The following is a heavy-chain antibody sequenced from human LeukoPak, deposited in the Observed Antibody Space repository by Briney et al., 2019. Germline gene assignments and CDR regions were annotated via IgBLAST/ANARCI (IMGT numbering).Heavy chain of an antibody. CDR1: GFTFSSYG. Sequence: GRSLRLSCAASGFTFSSYGMHWVRQAPGKGLEWVAVISYDGGSTYYADSVKGRFTISRDNSKNTLYLQMNSLRAEDTAVYYCAKDYGSSGLDYWGERTLVTVSS. D-gene: IGHD3-22*01. CDR3: AKDYGSSGLDY. CDR2: ISYDGGST. V-gene: IGHV3-30*18. J-gene: IGHJ4*02.